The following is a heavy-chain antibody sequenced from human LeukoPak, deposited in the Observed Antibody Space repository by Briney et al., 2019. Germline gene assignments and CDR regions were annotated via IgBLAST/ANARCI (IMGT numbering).Heavy chain of an antibody. CDR3: ARLWGYCSGGSCYSTPY. V-gene: IGHV3-11*04. CDR1: GFTFSDHY. J-gene: IGHJ4*02. Sequence: PGGSLRLSCAASGFTFSDHYMNCVRQAPGEWLEWVSYIMRSGGTIYYADSVQGRFTISRDNAENSLYLQMNSLRDEDTAVYYCARLWGYCSGGSCYSTPYWGQGTLVTVSS. CDR2: IMRSGGTI. D-gene: IGHD2-15*01.